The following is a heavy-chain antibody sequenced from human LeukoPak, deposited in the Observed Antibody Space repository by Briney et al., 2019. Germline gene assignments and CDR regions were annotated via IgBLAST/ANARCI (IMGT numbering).Heavy chain of an antibody. Sequence: SETLSLTCTVSGGSISSSSYYWGWIRQPPGKGLEWIGSIYYSGSTYYNPSLKSRVTISVDTSKNQFSLKLSSATAADTAVYYCASLQLWSFFDFWGQGTLVTVSS. J-gene: IGHJ4*02. CDR2: IYYSGST. CDR1: GGSISSSSYY. CDR3: ASLQLWSFFDF. D-gene: IGHD5-18*01. V-gene: IGHV4-39*01.